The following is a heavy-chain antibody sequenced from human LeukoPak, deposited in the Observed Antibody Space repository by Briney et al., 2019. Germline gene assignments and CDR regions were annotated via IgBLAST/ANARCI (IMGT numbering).Heavy chain of an antibody. V-gene: IGHV4-39*01. J-gene: IGHJ3*02. D-gene: IGHD5-18*01. CDR2: IYYSGST. CDR3: ARPFRTGYSYAAGAFDI. CDR1: GASISSSSYY. Sequence: SETLSLTCTVSGASISSSSYYWGWIRQPPGKGLEWIGSIYYSGSTYYNPSLKSRVTISVDTSKNQFSLRLSSVTAADTAVYYCARPFRTGYSYAAGAFDIWGQGTMVTVSS.